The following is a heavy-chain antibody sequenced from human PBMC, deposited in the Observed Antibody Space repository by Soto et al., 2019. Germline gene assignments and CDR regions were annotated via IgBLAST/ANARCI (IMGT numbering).Heavy chain of an antibody. CDR2: IWYDGSNK. V-gene: IGHV3-33*01. D-gene: IGHD6-25*01. CDR3: AREESSGGRGHHYYYYYYMDV. CDR1: GFTFSSYG. J-gene: IGHJ6*03. Sequence: QVQLVESGGGVVQPGRSLRLSCAASGFTFSSYGMHWVRQAPGKGLEWVAVIWYDGSNKYYADSVKGRFTISRDNSKNTLYLQMNSLRAEDTAVYYCAREESSGGRGHHYYYYYYMDVWGKGTTVTVSS.